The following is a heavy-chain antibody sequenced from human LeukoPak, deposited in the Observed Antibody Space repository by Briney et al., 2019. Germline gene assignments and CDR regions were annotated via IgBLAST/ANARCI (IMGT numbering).Heavy chain of an antibody. CDR1: GYTFTGYY. D-gene: IGHD2-15*01. Sequence: GASVKVSCKASGYTFTGYYMHWVRQAPGQGLEWMGWINPNSGGTNYAQKFQGRVTMTRDTSISTAYMELSRLRSDDTAVYYCARAFPLCSGGSCYPAYWGQGTLVTVSS. J-gene: IGHJ4*02. V-gene: IGHV1-2*02. CDR2: INPNSGGT. CDR3: ARAFPLCSGGSCYPAY.